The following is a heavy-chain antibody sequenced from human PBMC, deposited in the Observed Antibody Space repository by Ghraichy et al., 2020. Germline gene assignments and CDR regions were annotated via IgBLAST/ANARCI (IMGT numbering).Heavy chain of an antibody. J-gene: IGHJ5*02. D-gene: IGHD3-3*01. Sequence: LSLTCAASGFTFDDYAMHWVRQAPGKGLEWVSGISWNSGSIGYADSVKGRFTISRDNAKNSLYLQMNSLRAEDTALYYCAKGAGFSVFGVVTGGWFDPWGQGTLVTVSS. CDR2: ISWNSGSI. CDR1: GFTFDDYA. V-gene: IGHV3-9*01. CDR3: AKGAGFSVFGVVTGGWFDP.